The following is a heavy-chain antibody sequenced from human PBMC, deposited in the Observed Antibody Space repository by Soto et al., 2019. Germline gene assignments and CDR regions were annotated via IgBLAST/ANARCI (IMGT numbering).Heavy chain of an antibody. CDR1: GEDCSIHW. Sequence: GEPMKIWWHCVGEDCSIHWSAWVRQMPGKGLEWMGTIYPSDSDTRYSPSFQGQVTFSVDKSISTAYLQWSSLRASDTAMYYCARLTTYYYDTSGYGMDVWGQGTTVTVSS. CDR3: ARLTTYYYDTSGYGMDV. J-gene: IGHJ6*02. D-gene: IGHD3-22*01. V-gene: IGHV5-51*01. CDR2: IYPSDSDT.